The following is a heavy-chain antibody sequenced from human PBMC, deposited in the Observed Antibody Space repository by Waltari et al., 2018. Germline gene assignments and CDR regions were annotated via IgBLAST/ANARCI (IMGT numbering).Heavy chain of an antibody. CDR2: INHSGST. J-gene: IGHJ3*02. CDR1: GGSFCGYY. Sequence: QVQLQQWGAGLLKPSETLSLTCAVYGGSFCGYYWSWIRQPPGKGLEWIGEINHSGSTNYNPSLKSRVTISVDTSKNQFSLKLSSVTAADTAVYYCARRPSRIAARPGMAQAFDILGQGTMVTVSS. V-gene: IGHV4-34*01. D-gene: IGHD6-6*01. CDR3: ARRPSRIAARPGMAQAFDI.